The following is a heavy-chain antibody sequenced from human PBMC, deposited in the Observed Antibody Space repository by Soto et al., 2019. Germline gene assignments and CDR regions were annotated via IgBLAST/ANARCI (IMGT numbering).Heavy chain of an antibody. D-gene: IGHD5-18*01. V-gene: IGHV3-23*01. CDR1: GFSFSSYD. Sequence: GGSLRLSCVASGFSFSSYDMSWVRQAPGKGLEWVSFIIGNSGTTYYADSVKGRFTISRDNSKNTLYLQMSRLGAEDTAAYYCAKGSTYSFYFDHWGKGTLVTVSS. CDR2: IIGNSGTT. J-gene: IGHJ4*01. CDR3: AKGSTYSFYFDH.